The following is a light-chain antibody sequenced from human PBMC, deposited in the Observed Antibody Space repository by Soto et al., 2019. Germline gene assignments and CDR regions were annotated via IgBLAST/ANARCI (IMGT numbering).Light chain of an antibody. V-gene: IGLV2-8*01. CDR3: SSYAGSNILV. CDR2: DVN. J-gene: IGLJ2*01. Sequence: QSALTQPPSASGSPGQSITISCTGTSSDVGGYNYVSWYQQHPGKAPKLIIHDVNKRPSGVPDRFSGSKSGNTASLTVTGLQAEDEADYYCSSYAGSNILVFGEGTKLTVL. CDR1: SSDVGGYNY.